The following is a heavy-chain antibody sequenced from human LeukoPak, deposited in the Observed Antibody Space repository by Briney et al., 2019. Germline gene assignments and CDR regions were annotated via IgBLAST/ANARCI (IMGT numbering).Heavy chain of an antibody. D-gene: IGHD2-15*01. CDR1: GGTFSSYA. V-gene: IGHV1-69*06. Sequence: GASVKVSCKASGGTFSSYAISWVRQAPGQGLEWMGGIIPIFGTANYAQKFQGRVTITADKSTSTAYMELSSLRSEDTAVYYCACLREGYCSGGSCYSDFDYWGQGTLVTVSS. CDR2: IIPIFGTA. J-gene: IGHJ4*02. CDR3: ACLREGYCSGGSCYSDFDY.